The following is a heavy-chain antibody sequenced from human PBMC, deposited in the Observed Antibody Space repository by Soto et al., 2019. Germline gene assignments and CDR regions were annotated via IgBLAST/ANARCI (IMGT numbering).Heavy chain of an antibody. Sequence: ASETLSLTCAVYGGSFSGYYWSWIRQPPGKGLEWIGEINHSGSTNYNPSLKSRVTISVDTSKNQFSLKLSSVTAADTAVYYCARGMTVTTWGAGMDVWGQGTTVTVSS. CDR1: GGSFSGYY. CDR3: ARGMTVTTWGAGMDV. CDR2: INHSGST. J-gene: IGHJ6*02. V-gene: IGHV4-34*01. D-gene: IGHD4-17*01.